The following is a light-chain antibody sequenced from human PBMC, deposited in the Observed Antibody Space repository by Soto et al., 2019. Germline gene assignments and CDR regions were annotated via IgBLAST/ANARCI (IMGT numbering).Light chain of an antibody. CDR2: EVS. Sequence: QSALTQPASVSGSPGQSITISCTGTSSDVGGYNYVSWYQQHPGKAPKLMIYEVSNRPSGVSNRFSGSKSGNTASLTISGLQAEDEADYYCSSYAGTSNLLFGGGTKLTVL. CDR1: SSDVGGYNY. J-gene: IGLJ2*01. V-gene: IGLV2-14*01. CDR3: SSYAGTSNLL.